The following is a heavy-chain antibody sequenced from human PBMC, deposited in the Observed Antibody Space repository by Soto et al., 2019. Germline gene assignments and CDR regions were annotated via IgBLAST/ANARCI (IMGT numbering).Heavy chain of an antibody. CDR3: ARNYYDSSGYWPFDY. Sequence: SETQSLTCTVSGGSISSYYWSWIRQPPGKGLEWIGYIYYSGSTNYNPSLKSRVTISVDTSKNQFSLKLSSVTAADTAVYYCARNYYDSSGYWPFDYWGQGTLVTVSS. J-gene: IGHJ4*02. CDR1: GGSISSYY. D-gene: IGHD3-22*01. CDR2: IYYSGST. V-gene: IGHV4-59*08.